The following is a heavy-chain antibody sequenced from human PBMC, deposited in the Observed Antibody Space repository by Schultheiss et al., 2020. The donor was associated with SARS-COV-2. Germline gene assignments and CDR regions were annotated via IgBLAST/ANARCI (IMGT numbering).Heavy chain of an antibody. CDR1: GGSFSGYY. J-gene: IGHJ2*01. CDR3: ASLGTGDYWYFDL. Sequence: SETLSLTCAVYGGSFSGYYWSWIRQPPGKGLEWIGSIYHSGSTYYNPSLKSRVTISVDTSKNQFSLKLSSVTAADTAVYYCASLGTGDYWYFDLWGRGTLVTVSS. V-gene: IGHV4-34*01. D-gene: IGHD7-27*01. CDR2: IYHSGST.